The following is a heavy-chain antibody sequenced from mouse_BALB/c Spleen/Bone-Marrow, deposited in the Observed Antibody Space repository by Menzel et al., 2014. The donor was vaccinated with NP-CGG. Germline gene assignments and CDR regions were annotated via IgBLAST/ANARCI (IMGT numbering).Heavy chain of an antibody. CDR3: ARGGTRETFFDY. CDR1: GYSITSGYS. D-gene: IGHD3-3*01. Sequence: VQLKESGPDLVKPSQSLSLTCTVAGYSITSGYSWHWIRQFPGNKLEWMGYIHYSGSTNYNPSLKSRISITRDTSKNQFFLQLNSVTAEDTATYYCARGGTRETFFDYWGQGATLSLSS. V-gene: IGHV3-1*02. CDR2: IHYSGST. J-gene: IGHJ2*01.